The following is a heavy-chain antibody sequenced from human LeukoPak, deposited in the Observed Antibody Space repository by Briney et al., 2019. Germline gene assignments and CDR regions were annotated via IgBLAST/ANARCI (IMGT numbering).Heavy chain of an antibody. J-gene: IGHJ5*02. Sequence: SETLSLTCAVYGGSFSGHYWSWIRQPPGKGLEWIGEINHSGSTNYNPSLKSRVTISVDTSKNQFSLKLSSVTAADTAVYYCARGQRSGVTIFGVVIVFWFDPWGQGTLVTVSS. CDR3: ARGQRSGVTIFGVVIVFWFDP. V-gene: IGHV4-34*01. CDR1: GGSFSGHY. CDR2: INHSGST. D-gene: IGHD3-3*01.